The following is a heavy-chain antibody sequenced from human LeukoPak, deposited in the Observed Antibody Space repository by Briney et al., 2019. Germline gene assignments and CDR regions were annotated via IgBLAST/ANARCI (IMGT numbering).Heavy chain of an antibody. V-gene: IGHV3-64*01. CDR3: ARARFDY. CDR1: GFTFSSYA. CDR2: ISSNGGST. J-gene: IGHJ4*02. Sequence: AGSLRLSCAASGFTFSSYAMHWVRQAPGKGLEYVSAISSNGGSTYYANSVKGRFTISRDNSKNTLYLQMGSLRAEDMAVYYCARARFDYWGQGTLVTVSS.